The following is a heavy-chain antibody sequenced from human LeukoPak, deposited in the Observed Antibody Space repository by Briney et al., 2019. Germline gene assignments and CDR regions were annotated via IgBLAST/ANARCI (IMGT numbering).Heavy chain of an antibody. V-gene: IGHV4-30-4*01. CDR3: ARDLTSGLDV. Sequence: SQTLSLTCTVSVGSISSGDYYWSWIRQPPGKGLEWIGHIYYSGSTYYNPSLKSRVTISVDTSKNQFSLKLSSVTAADTAVYYCARDLTSGLDVWGKGTTVTVSS. J-gene: IGHJ6*04. CDR2: IYYSGST. CDR1: VGSISSGDYY. D-gene: IGHD1-14*01.